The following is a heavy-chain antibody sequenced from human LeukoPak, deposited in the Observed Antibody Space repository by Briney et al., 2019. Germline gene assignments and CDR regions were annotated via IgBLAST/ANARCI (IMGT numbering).Heavy chain of an antibody. Sequence: PGGSLRLSCAASGFTFSSYAMHWVRQAPGKGLEWVAVISNDGSEKHCADSVKGRFTISRDNSKNTLYLQMDSLRAEDTAVYYCARDYTGYYSVDYWGQGTLVTVSS. V-gene: IGHV3-30*04. CDR3: ARDYTGYYSVDY. J-gene: IGHJ4*02. D-gene: IGHD3-22*01. CDR2: ISNDGSEK. CDR1: GFTFSSYA.